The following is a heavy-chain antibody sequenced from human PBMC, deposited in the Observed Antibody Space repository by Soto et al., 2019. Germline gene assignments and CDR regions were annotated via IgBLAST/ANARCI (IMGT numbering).Heavy chain of an antibody. Sequence: SETLSLTCSVSGGSISSGGYYWSWIRQQPGKGLEWIGNIYNSGSTYYNPSLKSRVLISVDTSKNQFSLKLTSATAADTAVYYCARDAYYESSGALGPWGQGTLVTVSS. V-gene: IGHV4-31*03. CDR1: GGSISSGGYY. J-gene: IGHJ5*02. CDR3: ARDAYYESSGALGP. D-gene: IGHD3-22*01. CDR2: IYNSGST.